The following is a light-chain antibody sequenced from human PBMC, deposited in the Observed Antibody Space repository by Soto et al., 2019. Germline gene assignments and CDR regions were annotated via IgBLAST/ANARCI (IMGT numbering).Light chain of an antibody. V-gene: IGKV3D-15*01. CDR1: QSISTN. CDR2: GAS. Sequence: VMAQSPAALSVSQGERATRSCRASQSISTNLAWYQQKPGQAPRLLIYGASNRATGIPDRFSGSGSGTDFTLTISRLEPEDFATYYCQQSYTTLWTFGQGTKVDI. J-gene: IGKJ1*01. CDR3: QQSYTTLWT.